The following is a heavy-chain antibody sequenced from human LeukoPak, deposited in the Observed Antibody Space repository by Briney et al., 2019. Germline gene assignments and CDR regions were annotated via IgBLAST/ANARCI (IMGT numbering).Heavy chain of an antibody. Sequence: PGGSLRLSCAASGFTFSSYAMSWVRQAPGKGLEWVSVISGSGGSTYYADSVKGLFTISRDNSKNTLSLQMHSLRAEDTAVYYCAKDRGHYYTYDYWGQGTLVTVSS. CDR1: GFTFSSYA. CDR3: AKDRGHYYTYDY. V-gene: IGHV3-23*01. D-gene: IGHD3-22*01. J-gene: IGHJ4*02. CDR2: ISGSGGST.